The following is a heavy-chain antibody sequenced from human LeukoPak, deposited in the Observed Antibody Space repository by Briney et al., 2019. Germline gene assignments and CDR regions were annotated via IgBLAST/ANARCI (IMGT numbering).Heavy chain of an antibody. CDR2: IKHDGSEK. CDR3: ARDDNWGSDY. CDR1: GFTFRSYW. J-gene: IGHJ4*02. D-gene: IGHD7-27*01. Sequence: GGSLRLSCAASGFTFRSYWMSWVRQAPGKVLEWVANIKHDGSEKYYVDSVKGRFTVSRDNAKNSLYLQVNSLRAEDTAVYYCARDDNWGSDYWGQGTLVTVSS. V-gene: IGHV3-7*03.